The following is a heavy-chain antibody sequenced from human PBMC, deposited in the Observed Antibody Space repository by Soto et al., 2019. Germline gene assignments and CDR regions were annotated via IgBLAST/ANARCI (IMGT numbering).Heavy chain of an antibody. CDR3: GKSPLIYYYYGMDV. CDR1: GFTFSIYA. J-gene: IGHJ6*02. V-gene: IGHV3-64D*06. D-gene: IGHD2-8*01. Sequence: PGGSLRLSCSASGFTFSIYAMHWVRQAPGKGLEYVSAISSNGGSTYYADSVKGRFTISRDNSKNTPYLQMSSLRAEDTAVYYCGKSPLIYYYYGMDVWGQGTTVTVSS. CDR2: ISSNGGST.